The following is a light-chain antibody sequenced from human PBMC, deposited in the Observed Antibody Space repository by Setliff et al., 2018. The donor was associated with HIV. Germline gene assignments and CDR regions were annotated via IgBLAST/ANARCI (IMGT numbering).Light chain of an antibody. CDR3: CSHAGTSFV. J-gene: IGLJ1*01. Sequence: SVLAQPRSVSGPPGQSVTISCTGSSRDVGDYSYVSWYQQHPGKAPKVIIYDVDKRPSGVPERFSASRSGTTASLTISGLQADDEADYYCCSHAGTSFVFGSGTKVTV. CDR2: DVD. V-gene: IGLV2-11*01. CDR1: SRDVGDYSY.